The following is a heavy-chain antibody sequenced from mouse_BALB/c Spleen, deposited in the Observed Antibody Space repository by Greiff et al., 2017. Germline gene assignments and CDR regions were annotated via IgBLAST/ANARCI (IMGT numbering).Heavy chain of an antibody. CDR2: ISYSGST. V-gene: IGHV3-2*02. CDR3: ARSGNWY. J-gene: IGHJ2*01. CDR1: GYSITSDYA. D-gene: IGHD2-1*01. Sequence: DVQLQESGPGLVKPSQSLSLTCTVTGYSITSDYAWNWIRQFPGNKLEWMGYISYSGSTSYNPSLKSRISITRDTSKNQFFLQLNSVTTEDTATYYCARSGNWYWGQGTTLTVSS.